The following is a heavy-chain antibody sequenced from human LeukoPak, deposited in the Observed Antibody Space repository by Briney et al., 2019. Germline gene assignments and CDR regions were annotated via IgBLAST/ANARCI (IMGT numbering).Heavy chain of an antibody. V-gene: IGHV3-33*01. D-gene: IGHD6-19*01. CDR3: ARLGYGGSGWFFDY. J-gene: IGHJ4*02. CDR1: GFTLSSYG. Sequence: RSLRLSCAASGFTLSSYGMHWVRQAPGKGLEWVAVLWYDGSNEYYAASVKGRFTISRDSSKNTLHLQMNSLRAEDTAVYYCARLGYGGSGWFFDYWGQGTLVTVSS. CDR2: LWYDGSNE.